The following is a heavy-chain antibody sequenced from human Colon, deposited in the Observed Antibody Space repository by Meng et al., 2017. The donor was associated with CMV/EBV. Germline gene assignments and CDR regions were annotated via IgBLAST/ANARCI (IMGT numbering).Heavy chain of an antibody. CDR1: GFSFSDYW. CDR2: IDDSGNA. V-gene: IGHV3-11*01. CDR3: ARDLGIGHNFHYFDY. D-gene: IGHD3-3*01. J-gene: IGHJ4*02. Sequence: QVHLVESGGGLVKPGGSLRLSCGGSGFSFSDYWFSWIRHVPGKGLEWISFIDDSGNAFYGDSVRGRFTMSRDNARNSLDLQMTSLRVEDTAVYYCARDLGIGHNFHYFDYRGQGALVTVSS.